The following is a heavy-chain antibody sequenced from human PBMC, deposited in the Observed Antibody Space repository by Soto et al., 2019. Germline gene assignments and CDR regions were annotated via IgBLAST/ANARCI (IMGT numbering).Heavy chain of an antibody. CDR2: ISYDGSNK. Sequence: GGSLRLSCAASGFTFSSYGMHWVRQAPGKGLEWVAVISYDGSNKYYADSVKGRFTISRDNSKNTLYLQMNSLRAEDTAVYYCAKDLVDDDFWSGYPDYWGQGTLVTVSS. CDR3: AKDLVDDDFWSGYPDY. D-gene: IGHD3-3*01. CDR1: GFTFSSYG. V-gene: IGHV3-30*18. J-gene: IGHJ4*02.